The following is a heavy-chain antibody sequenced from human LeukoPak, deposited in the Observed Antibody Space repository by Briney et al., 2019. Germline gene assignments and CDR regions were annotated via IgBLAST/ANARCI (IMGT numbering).Heavy chain of an antibody. Sequence: ASVKVSCKASGYTFTSYDINWVRQATGQGHEWMGWMNPNSGNTGYAQKFQGRVTMTRNTSISTAYMELSSLRSEDTAVYYCAREATETYYYYGMDVWGQGTTVTVSS. J-gene: IGHJ6*02. CDR2: MNPNSGNT. CDR3: AREATETYYYYGMDV. D-gene: IGHD5-12*01. V-gene: IGHV1-8*01. CDR1: GYTFTSYD.